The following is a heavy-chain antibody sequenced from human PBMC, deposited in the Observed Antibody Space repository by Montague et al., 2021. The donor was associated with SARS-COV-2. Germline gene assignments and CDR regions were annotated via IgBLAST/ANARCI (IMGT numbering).Heavy chain of an antibody. J-gene: IGHJ4*02. CDR3: ARSREEFTSFAVIITGGMHYVYS. V-gene: IGHV4-34*01. Sequence: SETLSLTCTASSGSFSGYYWSWVRQAPGKGLEWIGLINHSGTTXXXPSXXXRVTMSLDTSKDQFSLKMSSVTAADTAVSYCARSREEFTSFAVIITGGMHYVYSWGQGTPVTVSS. CDR2: INHSGTT. D-gene: IGHD3-10*01. CDR1: SGSFSGYY.